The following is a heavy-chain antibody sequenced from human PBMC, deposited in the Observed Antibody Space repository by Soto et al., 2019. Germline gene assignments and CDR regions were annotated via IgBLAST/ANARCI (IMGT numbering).Heavy chain of an antibody. V-gene: IGHV1-69*13. CDR3: GRYCSGGSCHTLDYYGMDV. Sequence: ASVKVSCKASGGTFRNYGIGWVRQAPGQGLEWMGGIIPVFGTTNYAQKFQGRVTITADESTSTAYIEVSSLRSEDTAMFYCGRYCSGGSCHTLDYYGMDVWGQGTTVTVSS. CDR2: IIPVFGTT. J-gene: IGHJ6*02. D-gene: IGHD2-15*01. CDR1: GGTFRNYG.